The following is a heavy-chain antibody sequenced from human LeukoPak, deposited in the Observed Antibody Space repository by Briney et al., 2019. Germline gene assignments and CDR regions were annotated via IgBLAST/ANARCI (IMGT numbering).Heavy chain of an antibody. CDR2: ISAYNGNT. D-gene: IGHD2-2*03. CDR1: GYTFTSYG. J-gene: IGHJ3*02. Sequence: ASVKVSCKASGYTFTSYGISWVRQAPGQGLEWMGWISAYNGNTNYAQMLQGRVTMTTDTSTSTAYMELRSLRSDDTAVYYCARDMMDIVVVPAANDAFDIWGQGTTVTVSS. V-gene: IGHV1-18*04. CDR3: ARDMMDIVVVPAANDAFDI.